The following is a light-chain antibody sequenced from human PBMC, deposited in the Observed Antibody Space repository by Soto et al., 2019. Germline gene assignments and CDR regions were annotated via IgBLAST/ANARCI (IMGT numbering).Light chain of an antibody. CDR3: QQYDKWPRT. V-gene: IGKV3-15*01. CDR2: FAS. CDR1: ENIYTN. J-gene: IGKJ1*01. Sequence: EIVMTQSPATLSVSPGERATLSCRASENIYTNLAWYQQKPGQAPRLLIYFASTRATAVPARFTAGGSGAEFTLTISSLQSDDLAVYYCQQYDKWPRTFGQGTKVDI.